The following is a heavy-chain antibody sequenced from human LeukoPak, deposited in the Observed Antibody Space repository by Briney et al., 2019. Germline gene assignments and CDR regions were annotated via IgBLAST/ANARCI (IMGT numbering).Heavy chain of an antibody. Sequence: PGRSLRLSCAASGFTFSDYYMSWIRQAPGKGLEWVSYISSSSSYTNYADSVKGRFTISRDNAKNSLYLQMNSLRAEDTAVYYCARARTYCSSTSCYLDAFDIWGQGTMVTVSS. CDR1: GFTFSDYY. CDR2: ISSSSSYT. V-gene: IGHV3-11*06. D-gene: IGHD2-2*01. J-gene: IGHJ3*02. CDR3: ARARTYCSSTSCYLDAFDI.